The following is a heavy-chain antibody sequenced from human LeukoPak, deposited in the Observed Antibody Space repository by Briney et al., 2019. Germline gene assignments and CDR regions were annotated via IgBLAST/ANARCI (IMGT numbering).Heavy chain of an antibody. D-gene: IGHD5-12*01. CDR1: GYTFTGYY. Sequence: ASVKVSCKASGYTFTGYYMHWVRQAPGQGLEWMGWINPNSGGTNYAQKFQGRVTMTRDTSISTAYMELSRLRSDGTAVYYCARGIGATALTPSDYWGQGTLVTVSS. J-gene: IGHJ4*02. CDR3: ARGIGATALTPSDY. V-gene: IGHV1-2*02. CDR2: INPNSGGT.